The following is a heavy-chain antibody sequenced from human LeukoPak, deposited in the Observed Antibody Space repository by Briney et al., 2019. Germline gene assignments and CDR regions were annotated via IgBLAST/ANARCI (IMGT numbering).Heavy chain of an antibody. CDR3: ARDRGGYTYSHDY. V-gene: IGHV4-4*02. Sequence: SETLSLTCAVSGGSISSNNWWIWVRQSPEKGLEWIGEIYHDGSTNYNPSLKSRVTISMDKSKNQLSLKLNFVTAVDTAVYYCARDRGGYTYSHDYWGQGTLVTVSS. CDR1: GGSISSNNW. J-gene: IGHJ4*02. D-gene: IGHD5-18*01. CDR2: IYHDGST.